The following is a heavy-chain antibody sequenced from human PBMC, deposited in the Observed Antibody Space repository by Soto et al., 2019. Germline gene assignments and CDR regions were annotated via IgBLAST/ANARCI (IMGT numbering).Heavy chain of an antibody. CDR3: ARDHIVATLVFEY. V-gene: IGHV3-30*03. D-gene: IGHD5-12*01. J-gene: IGHJ4*02. CDR1: GFTFSSYG. CDR2: ISYDGSNK. Sequence: PGGSLRLSCAASGFTFSSYGMHWVRQAPGKGLEWVAVISYDGSNKYYADSVKGRFTISRDNAKNSVYLQMNSLGAEDTAVYYCARDHIVATLVFEYWCPAPLVTVPS.